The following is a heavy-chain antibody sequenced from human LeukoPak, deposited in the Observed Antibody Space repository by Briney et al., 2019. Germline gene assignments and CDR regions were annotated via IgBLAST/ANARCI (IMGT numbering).Heavy chain of an antibody. CDR2: TYYGSKWYN. CDR3: ERGKWELLSHYWCFDL. Sequence: PSQTLSLTCAISGDSVSSNSAAWNCSRQSPSRGLEWLGRTYYGSKWYNDYAVSVKSRITINPDTSKNQFSLQLNSVTPEDTAVYYCERGKWELLSHYWCFDLWGRGTLVTVSS. CDR1: GDSVSSNSAA. V-gene: IGHV6-1*01. J-gene: IGHJ2*01. D-gene: IGHD1-26*01.